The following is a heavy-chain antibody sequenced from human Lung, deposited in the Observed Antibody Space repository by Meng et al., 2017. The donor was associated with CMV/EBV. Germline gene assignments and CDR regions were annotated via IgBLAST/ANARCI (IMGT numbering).Heavy chain of an antibody. V-gene: IGHV1-18*01. D-gene: IGHD2-2*01. CDR1: DYTFSSYG. CDR2: ISGYNGNT. J-gene: IGHJ5*02. CDR3: ARDRAMGSSWFDP. Sequence: ASXXVSXKASDYTFSSYGISWVRQAPGQGLEWMGWISGYNGNTNYAQRLQGRVTMTTDTSTSTAYMELRSLRFDDTAVYHCARDRAMGSSWFDPWGQGTLVTVSS.